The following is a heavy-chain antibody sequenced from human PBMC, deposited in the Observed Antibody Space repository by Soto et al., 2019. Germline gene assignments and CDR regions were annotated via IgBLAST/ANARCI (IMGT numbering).Heavy chain of an antibody. CDR1: GFTFSGYG. Sequence: GGSLRLSCGGSGFTFSGYGMHWVRQAPGKGLDWLAVISYDGSKEYYADSVRGRFTISRDNSNNTLFLQMNSLRPEDTSVYYCDKDKTDHYGSGGQLDCWGQGISVTVSS. D-gene: IGHD3-10*01. J-gene: IGHJ4*02. V-gene: IGHV3-30*18. CDR2: ISYDGSKE. CDR3: DKDKTDHYGSGGQLDC.